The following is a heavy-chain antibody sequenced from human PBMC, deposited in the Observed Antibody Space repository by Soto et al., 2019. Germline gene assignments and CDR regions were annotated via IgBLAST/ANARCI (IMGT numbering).Heavy chain of an antibody. CDR1: GGSIISSNW. J-gene: IGHJ6*02. Sequence: PSETLSLTCDVSGGSIISSNWWSWVRQPPGKGLECIGEIYHSGSTNYNPSLKSRVTISVDKSKNQFSLKLSSVTAADTAVYYCARVSGSYYYGMDVWGQGITVTVSS. CDR3: ARVSGSYYYGMDV. D-gene: IGHD1-26*01. V-gene: IGHV4-4*02. CDR2: IYHSGST.